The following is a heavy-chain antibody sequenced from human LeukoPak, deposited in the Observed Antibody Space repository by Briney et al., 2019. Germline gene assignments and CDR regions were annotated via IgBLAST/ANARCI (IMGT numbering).Heavy chain of an antibody. D-gene: IGHD3-10*01. CDR3: ARWSGGSEWRYHHGMDV. CDR1: GYIFTDYG. CDR2: ISGYNQKT. V-gene: IGHV1-18*01. J-gene: IGHJ6*02. Sequence: SVKVSCKTSGYIFTDYGIRWVRQAPGQGLEWMGWISGYNQKTNYAQKFQDRVTVTTDTSTSTGYMELRSLRSDDTAVYYCARWSGGSEWRYHHGMDVWGQGTTVTVSS.